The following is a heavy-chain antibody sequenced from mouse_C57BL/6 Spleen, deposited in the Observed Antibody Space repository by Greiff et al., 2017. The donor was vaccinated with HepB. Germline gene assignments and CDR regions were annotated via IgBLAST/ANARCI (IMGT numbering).Heavy chain of an antibody. Sequence: VQLKQPGAELVRPGSSVKLSCKASGYTFTSYWMHWVKQRPIQGLEWIGNIDPSDSETHYNQKFKDKATLTVDKSSSTAYMQLSSLTSEDSAVYYCASGDYYGSQYYFDYWGQGTTLTVSS. CDR1: GYTFTSYW. V-gene: IGHV1-52*01. CDR2: IDPSDSET. J-gene: IGHJ2*01. D-gene: IGHD1-1*01. CDR3: ASGDYYGSQYYFDY.